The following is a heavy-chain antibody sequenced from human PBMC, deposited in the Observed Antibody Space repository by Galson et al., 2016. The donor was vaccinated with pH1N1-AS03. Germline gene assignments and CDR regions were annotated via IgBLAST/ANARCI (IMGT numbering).Heavy chain of an antibody. Sequence: QSGAEVKKPGASVKVSCKASGYTFTSYGISWVRQAPGQGLEWMGWISGDNGNTNYAQEFQGRVTMTTDTSTSTAYMELRSLRSDDTAVYYCARGPPGASVAYYSGMGVWGPGTMVIVSS. V-gene: IGHV1-18*04. CDR3: ARGPPGASVAYYSGMGV. CDR2: ISGDNGNT. D-gene: IGHD4/OR15-4a*01. CDR1: GYTFTSYG. J-gene: IGHJ6*02.